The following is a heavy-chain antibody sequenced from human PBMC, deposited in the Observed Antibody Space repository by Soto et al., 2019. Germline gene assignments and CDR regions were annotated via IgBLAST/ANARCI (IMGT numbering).Heavy chain of an antibody. CDR2: VYYTGST. CDR1: GGSISGSY. V-gene: IGHV4-59*01. D-gene: IGHD6-19*01. CDR3: ARSVAVPGAHIDY. Sequence: SETLSLTCSVSGGSISGSYWSWIRQSPGKGLEWLGYVYYTGSTNYSPSLRSRVSISVDTSRNEFSLRLSSVTAADTAVYFCARSVAVPGAHIDYWGQGTQVTVSS. J-gene: IGHJ4*02.